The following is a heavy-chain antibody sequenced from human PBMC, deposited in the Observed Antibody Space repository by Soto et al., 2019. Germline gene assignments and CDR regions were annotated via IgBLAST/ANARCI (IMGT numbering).Heavy chain of an antibody. CDR1: GGSFSGYY. CDR3: ARYRGSGSYYFDY. Sequence: PSETLSLTCAVYGGSFSGYYWSWIRQPPGKGLEWIGEINHGGSTNYNPSLKSRVTISVDTSKNQFSLKLSSVTAADTAVYYCARYRGSGSYYFDYWGQGTLVTVSS. D-gene: IGHD3-10*01. V-gene: IGHV4-34*01. J-gene: IGHJ4*02. CDR2: INHGGST.